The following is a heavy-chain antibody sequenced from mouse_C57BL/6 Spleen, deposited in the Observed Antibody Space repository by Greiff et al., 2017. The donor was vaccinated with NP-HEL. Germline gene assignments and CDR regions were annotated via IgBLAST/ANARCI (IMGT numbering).Heavy chain of an antibody. V-gene: IGHV7-3*01. J-gene: IGHJ2*01. CDR3: ARYSSYFDY. CDR1: GFTFTDYY. Sequence: EVMLVESGGGLVQPGGSLSLSCAASGFTFTDYYMSWVRQPPGKALEWLGFIRNQANGYTTAYSASVKGRFTISRDNSQSILYLQLNALRAEDSATYYCARYSSYFDYWGQGTTLTVSS. CDR2: IRNQANGYTT.